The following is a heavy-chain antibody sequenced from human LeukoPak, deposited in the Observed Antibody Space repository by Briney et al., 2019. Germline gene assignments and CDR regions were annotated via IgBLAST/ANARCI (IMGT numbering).Heavy chain of an antibody. D-gene: IGHD6-6*01. Sequence: SETLSLTXAVYGGSFRGYYWSWIRQPPGKGLEWIGEINHSGSTNYNPSLKSRVTISVDTSKNQFSLKLSSVTAADTAVYYCARGDLFAARRGISLAYWGQGTLVTVSS. J-gene: IGHJ4*02. V-gene: IGHV4-34*01. CDR2: INHSGST. CDR3: ARGDLFAARRGISLAY. CDR1: GGSFRGYY.